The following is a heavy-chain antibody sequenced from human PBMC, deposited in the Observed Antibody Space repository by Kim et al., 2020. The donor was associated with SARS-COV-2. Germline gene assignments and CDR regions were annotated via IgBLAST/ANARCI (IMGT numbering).Heavy chain of an antibody. Sequence: SETLSLTCTVSGRSISSYYWSSIRQPPGKGLEWIGYIYYSGSTNYNPSLKSRVTISVDTSKNKFSLKLSSVTAADTAVYYCARHVATTPLRGHYYYYGMDVWGQGTTVTVSS. CDR2: IYYSGST. V-gene: IGHV4-59*08. CDR3: ARHVATTPLRGHYYYYGMDV. J-gene: IGHJ6*02. D-gene: IGHD1-26*01. CDR1: GRSISSYY.